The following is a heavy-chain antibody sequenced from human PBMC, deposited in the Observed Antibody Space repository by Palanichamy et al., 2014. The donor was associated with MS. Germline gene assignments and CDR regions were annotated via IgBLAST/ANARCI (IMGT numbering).Heavy chain of an antibody. D-gene: IGHD5-12*01. CDR1: GFTFSSYA. J-gene: IGHJ4*02. V-gene: IGHV3-23*01. CDR3: AKVVVTTTRYFDY. CDR2: ISGSGGTT. Sequence: EVQLLESGGGLVQPGGSLRLSCAASGFTFSSYAMSWVRQAPGKGLEWVSVISGSGGTTCYADSVKGRFTVSRDNSKNTLYLQMSNLRTEDMAVYYCAKVVVTTTRYFDYWGQGTLVTVSS.